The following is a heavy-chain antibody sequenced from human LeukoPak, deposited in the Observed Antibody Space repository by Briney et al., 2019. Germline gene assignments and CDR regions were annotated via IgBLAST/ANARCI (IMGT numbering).Heavy chain of an antibody. CDR2: ISAYNGNT. V-gene: IGHV1-18*01. J-gene: IGHJ6*02. Sequence: ASVKVSCKASGYTFTSYGISWVRQAPGQGLEWMGWISAYNGNTNYAQKLQGRVTMTTDTSTSTAYMELRSLSSDDTAVYYCARDRGVGGYGMDVWGQGTTVTVSS. D-gene: IGHD3-3*01. CDR3: ARDRGVGGYGMDV. CDR1: GYTFTSYG.